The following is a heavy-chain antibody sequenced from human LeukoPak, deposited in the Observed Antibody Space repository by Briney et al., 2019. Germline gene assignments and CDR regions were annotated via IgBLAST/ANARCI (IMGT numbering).Heavy chain of an antibody. D-gene: IGHD3-10*01. CDR3: ARQPVGEQSDY. CDR2: IYPGDSDT. CDR1: GYSFTSYW. J-gene: IGHJ4*02. V-gene: IGHV5-51*01. Sequence: GESLKISCKGSGYSFTSYWIGWVREMPGKGLGWMGIIYPGDSDTRYSQSFQGEVSFHAYKFISTAYLQWSSLKASDTAMYYCARQPVGEQSDYWGQGTLVTVSS.